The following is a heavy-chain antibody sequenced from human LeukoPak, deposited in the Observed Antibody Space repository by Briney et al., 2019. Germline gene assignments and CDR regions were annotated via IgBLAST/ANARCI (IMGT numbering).Heavy chain of an antibody. Sequence: GGSLRLSCAASGFPFSSHGMSWVRQAPGKGLEWVSGIIGGGGSTYYADSVKGRFTISGGNSRNTLFLQMNSLRAEDTAVYYCTRSAWRQRVGAQRPIPDYWGQGTLVTVSS. V-gene: IGHV3-23*01. D-gene: IGHD1-26*01. J-gene: IGHJ4*02. CDR3: TRSAWRQRVGAQRPIPDY. CDR2: IIGGGGST. CDR1: GFPFSSHG.